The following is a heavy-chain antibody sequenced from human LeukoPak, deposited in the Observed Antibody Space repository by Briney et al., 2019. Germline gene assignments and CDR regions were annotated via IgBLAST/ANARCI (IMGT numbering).Heavy chain of an antibody. CDR3: ARGPWGYYYDSSGYCGY. Sequence: GGSLRLSCAASGFTFSSYWMNWVRQAPGKGLEWVSSISSSSSYIYYADSVKGRFTISRDNAKNSLYLQMNSLRAEDTAVYYCARGPWGYYYDSSGYCGYWGQGTLVTVSS. V-gene: IGHV3-21*01. D-gene: IGHD3-22*01. CDR2: ISSSSSYI. CDR1: GFTFSSYW. J-gene: IGHJ4*02.